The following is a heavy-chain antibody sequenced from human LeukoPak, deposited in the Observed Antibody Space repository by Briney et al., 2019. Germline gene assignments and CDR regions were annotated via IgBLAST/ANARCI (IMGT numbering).Heavy chain of an antibody. CDR1: GGSFSGYY. V-gene: IGHV4-34*01. Sequence: KPSETLSLTCAVYGGSFSGYYWSWVRQPPGKDLEWIGEINHSGSTNYNPSLKSRVTTSIDTSKNQFSLNLSSVTAADTAMYYCARGTYGSGSYYRVWGDYWGPGTLVTVSS. CDR2: INHSGST. J-gene: IGHJ4*02. D-gene: IGHD3-10*01. CDR3: ARGTYGSGSYYRVWGDY.